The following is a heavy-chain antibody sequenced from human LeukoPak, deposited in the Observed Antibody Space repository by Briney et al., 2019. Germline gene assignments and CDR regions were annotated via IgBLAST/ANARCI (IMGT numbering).Heavy chain of an antibody. Sequence: SETLSLTCDVSDGSFSGYYWGWIRQPPGKGLEWIGEIIHSGSSNYSPSLKSRVTISLDTSKRQFSLTLSSVTAADTGVYYCARGPGNYYTCQPFYYMDVWGKGTAVIVS. CDR2: IIHSGSS. V-gene: IGHV4-34*01. J-gene: IGHJ6*03. CDR1: DGSFSGYY. CDR3: ARGPGNYYTCQPFYYMDV. D-gene: IGHD3-22*01.